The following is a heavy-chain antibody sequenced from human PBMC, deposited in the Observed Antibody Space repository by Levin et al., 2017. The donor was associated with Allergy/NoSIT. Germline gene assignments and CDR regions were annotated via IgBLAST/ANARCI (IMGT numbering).Heavy chain of an antibody. V-gene: IGHV3-48*03. Sequence: GGSLRLSCAASGFTFSSYEMNWVRQAPGKGLEWVSYISSSGSTIYYVDSVKGRFTISRDNAKNSLYLQMNSLRAEDTAVYYCARVMDSSGYYYVDYYYYYGMDVWGQGTTVTVSS. CDR1: GFTFSSYE. D-gene: IGHD3-22*01. CDR3: ARVMDSSGYYYVDYYYYYGMDV. J-gene: IGHJ6*02. CDR2: ISSSGSTI.